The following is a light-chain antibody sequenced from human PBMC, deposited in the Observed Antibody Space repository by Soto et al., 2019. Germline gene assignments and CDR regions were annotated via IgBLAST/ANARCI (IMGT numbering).Light chain of an antibody. CDR3: SSYTSSSTVV. J-gene: IGLJ2*01. CDR2: EVN. CDR1: SSDIGGFDL. Sequence: QSALTQPDSLSGSPGQSITISCTGSSSDIGGFDLVSWYQQHPGKAPKLLLYEVNKRPSGVSNRFSGSKSGNTASLTISGLQAEDEADYYCSSYTSSSTVVFGGGTKLTVL. V-gene: IGLV2-14*02.